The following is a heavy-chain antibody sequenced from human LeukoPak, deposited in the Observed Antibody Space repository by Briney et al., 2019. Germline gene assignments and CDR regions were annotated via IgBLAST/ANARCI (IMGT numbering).Heavy chain of an antibody. V-gene: IGHV3-48*01. CDR1: GFTFSSYS. Sequence: GESLRLSCAASGFTFSSYSMNWVRQAPGKGLEWVSYISSSSSTIYYADSVKGRFTISRDNAKNSLYLQMNSLRAEDTAVYYCARDNDYGDYGLDYWGQGTLVTVSS. D-gene: IGHD4-17*01. CDR3: ARDNDYGDYGLDY. CDR2: ISSSSSTI. J-gene: IGHJ4*02.